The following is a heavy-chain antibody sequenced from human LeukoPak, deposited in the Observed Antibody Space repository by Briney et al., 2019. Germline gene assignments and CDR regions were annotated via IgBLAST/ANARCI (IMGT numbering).Heavy chain of an antibody. CDR3: ARRRAWDSSGYSYYFDY. Sequence: ASVKVSCKASGYTFTSYAMRWVRQAPGQRLEWMGWINAGNGNTKYSQKSQGRVTITRDTSASTAYMELSSLRSEDTAVYYCARRRAWDSSGYSYYFDYWGQGTLVTVSS. V-gene: IGHV1-3*01. J-gene: IGHJ4*02. CDR1: GYTFTSYA. CDR2: INAGNGNT. D-gene: IGHD3-22*01.